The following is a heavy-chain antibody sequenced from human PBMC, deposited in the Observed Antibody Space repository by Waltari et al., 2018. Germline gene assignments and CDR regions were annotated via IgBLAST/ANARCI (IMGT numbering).Heavy chain of an antibody. CDR2: IYHSGGT. CDR1: GYSISSGYY. J-gene: IGHJ4*02. CDR3: ARDLSAHSGSYYFDY. Sequence: QVQLQESGPGLVKPSETLSLTCAVSGYSISSGYYWGWIRQPPGKGLEWIGSIYHSGGTDYNPSLKSRVTISVDTSKNQFSLKLSSVTAADTAVYYCARDLSAHSGSYYFDYWGQGTLVTVSS. V-gene: IGHV4-38-2*02. D-gene: IGHD1-26*01.